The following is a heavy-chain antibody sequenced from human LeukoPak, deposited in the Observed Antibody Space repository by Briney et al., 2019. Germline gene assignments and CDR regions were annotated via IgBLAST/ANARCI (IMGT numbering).Heavy chain of an antibody. CDR1: GLTFSNSW. V-gene: IGHV3-74*01. J-gene: IGHJ5*02. CDR2: MYGDMRDI. D-gene: IGHD5-12*01. Sequence: GGSLRLSCEVSGLTFSNSWMHWVRQIPGKGLVWVSRMYGDMRDISYADSVKGRFTISRDNAKNTVYLQMNSLRGEDTAVYYCARDLGLRGSTWGQGTLVTVSS. CDR3: ARDLGLRGST.